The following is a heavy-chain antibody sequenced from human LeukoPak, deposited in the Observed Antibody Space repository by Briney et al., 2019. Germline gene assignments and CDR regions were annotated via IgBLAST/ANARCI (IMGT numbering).Heavy chain of an antibody. D-gene: IGHD4-11*01. CDR3: LQFAY. CDR1: GFTIYSNY. J-gene: IGHJ4*02. V-gene: IGHV3-66*01. Sequence: GGSLRLSCTASGFTIYSNYISWVRRAPGKGLEWVSIIHNDDRTYYADSVKGRFTISRDNSKNTVYLQMNSLSVEDTAIYYCLQFAYWGQGTLVTVSS. CDR2: IHNDDRT.